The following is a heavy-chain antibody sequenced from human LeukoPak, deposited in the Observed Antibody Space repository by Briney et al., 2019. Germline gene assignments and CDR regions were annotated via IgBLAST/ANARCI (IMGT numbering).Heavy chain of an antibody. D-gene: IGHD6-19*01. J-gene: IGHJ4*02. V-gene: IGHV3-48*03. CDR1: GFTFSSYE. CDR3: ARVHVAVAGPYVDY. CDR2: ISSSGSTR. Sequence: GGSLRLSCAASGFTFSSYEMNWVRQAPGKGLEWVSYISSSGSTRYYADSVKGRFTVSRDNAKNSLYLQMNSLRAEDTAVYYCARVHVAVAGPYVDYWGQGTLVTVFS.